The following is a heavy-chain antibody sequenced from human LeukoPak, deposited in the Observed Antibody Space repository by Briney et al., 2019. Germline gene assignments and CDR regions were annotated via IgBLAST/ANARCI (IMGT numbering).Heavy chain of an antibody. CDR1: GGSLSSGSYY. J-gene: IGHJ4*02. V-gene: IGHV4-61*01. D-gene: IGHD3-22*01. Sequence: SETLSLTCTVSGGSLSSGSYYWSWIRQPPGKGLEWIGYIYYSGSTNYNPSLKSRVTISVDTSKNQFSLKLSSVTAADTAVYYCARVIRDSSGFYHIYFDYWGQGTLVTVSS. CDR2: IYYSGST. CDR3: ARVIRDSSGFYHIYFDY.